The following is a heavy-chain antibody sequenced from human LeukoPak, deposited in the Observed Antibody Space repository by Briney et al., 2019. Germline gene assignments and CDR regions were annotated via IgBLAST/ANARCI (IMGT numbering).Heavy chain of an antibody. Sequence: GGSLRLSCAASGFTFSDYYMSWIRQAPGKGLEWVSYISRSGSTIYYADSVKGRFTISRDNAKNSLYLQMNSLRAEDTAVYYCASGRITIFGVGPFDPWGQGTLVTVSS. CDR2: ISRSGSTI. CDR1: GFTFSDYY. CDR3: ASGRITIFGVGPFDP. V-gene: IGHV3-11*04. D-gene: IGHD3-3*01. J-gene: IGHJ5*02.